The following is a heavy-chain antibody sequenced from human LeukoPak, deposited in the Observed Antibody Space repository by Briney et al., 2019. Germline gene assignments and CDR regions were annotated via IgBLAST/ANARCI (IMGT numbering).Heavy chain of an antibody. D-gene: IGHD5-12*01. CDR1: GGSISSSDYY. CDR2: IYYSGST. V-gene: IGHV4-39*01. J-gene: IGHJ5*02. CDR3: ARSAWITWFDP. Sequence: PSETLSLTCTVSGGSISSSDYYWGWIRQPPGKGLEWIGSIYYSGSTYYNPSLKSRVTIPVDTSKNQFSLKLSSVTAADTALYFCARSAWITWFDPWGQGTLVTVSS.